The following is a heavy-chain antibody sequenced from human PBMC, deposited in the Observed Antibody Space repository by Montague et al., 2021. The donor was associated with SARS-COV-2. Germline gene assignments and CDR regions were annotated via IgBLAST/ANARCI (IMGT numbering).Heavy chain of an antibody. CDR3: ANPPRHDYAD. CDR1: VFTFSSYA. D-gene: IGHD4-17*01. V-gene: IGHV3-23*03. Sequence: SRRLSCAASVFTFSSYAMSWVRQAPGKGLEWVSVIYSSGSSTYYADSVKGRFTISRDNSKNTLYLQMNSLRAEDTALYYCANPPRHDYADWGQGTLVTVSS. CDR2: IYSSGSST. J-gene: IGHJ3*01.